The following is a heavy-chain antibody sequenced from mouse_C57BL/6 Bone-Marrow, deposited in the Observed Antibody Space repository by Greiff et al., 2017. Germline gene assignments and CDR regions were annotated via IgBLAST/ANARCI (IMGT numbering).Heavy chain of an antibody. CDR1: GYAFTNYL. V-gene: IGHV1-54*01. CDR2: INPGSGGT. Sequence: VQLQQSGAELVRPGTSVKVSCKASGYAFTNYLIEWVKQRPGQGLEWIGVINPGSGGTNYNEKFKGKATLTADKSSSTAYMQLSSLTSEDSAVYFCARSVYYDYGFAYWGQGTLVTVSA. D-gene: IGHD2-4*01. J-gene: IGHJ3*01. CDR3: ARSVYYDYGFAY.